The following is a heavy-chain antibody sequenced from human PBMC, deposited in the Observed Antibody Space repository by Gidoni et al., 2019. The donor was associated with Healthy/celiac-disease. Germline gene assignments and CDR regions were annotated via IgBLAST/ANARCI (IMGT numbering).Heavy chain of an antibody. CDR3: ARRVVVVIYLDY. J-gene: IGHJ4*02. V-gene: IGHV4-34*01. Sequence: QVQLQQWGAGLLKPSETLSLTCAVYGGSFSGYYWSWIRQPPGKGLEWIGEINHSGSTNYNPSLKSRVTISVDTSKNQFSLKLSSVTAADTAVYYCARRVVVVIYLDYWGQGTLVTVSS. CDR1: GGSFSGYY. CDR2: INHSGST. D-gene: IGHD3-22*01.